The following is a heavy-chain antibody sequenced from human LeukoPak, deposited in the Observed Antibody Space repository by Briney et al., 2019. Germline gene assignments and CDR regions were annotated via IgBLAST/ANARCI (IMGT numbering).Heavy chain of an antibody. V-gene: IGHV1-2*02. CDR1: GYTFTSYG. Sequence: ASVKVSCKASGYTFTSYGISWVRQAPGQGLDWMGWINPNSGGTNYAQKFQGRVTMTRDTSISTAYMELSRLRSDDTAVYYCARAPYSSSWCDYWGQGTLVTVSS. CDR2: INPNSGGT. CDR3: ARAPYSSSWCDY. D-gene: IGHD6-13*01. J-gene: IGHJ4*02.